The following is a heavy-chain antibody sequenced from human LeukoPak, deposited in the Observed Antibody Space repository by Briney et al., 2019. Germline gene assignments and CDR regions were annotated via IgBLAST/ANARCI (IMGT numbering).Heavy chain of an antibody. V-gene: IGHV3-23*01. Sequence: GGSLRLSCAASGFTFSSYEMNWVRQAPGKGLEWVSAISGSGESTYYADSVKGRFTISRDRSKNTLYLQLKSLRAEDAALYYCARSSGASSSWFDPWGQGTLVTVSS. D-gene: IGHD2-2*01. CDR2: ISGSGEST. J-gene: IGHJ5*02. CDR3: ARSSGASSSWFDP. CDR1: GFTFSSYE.